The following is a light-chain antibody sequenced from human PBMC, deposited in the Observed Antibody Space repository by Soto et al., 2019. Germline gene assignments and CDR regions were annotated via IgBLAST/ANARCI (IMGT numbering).Light chain of an antibody. CDR2: GTA. J-gene: IGLJ2*01. Sequence: SVLTQPPSVSGAPGQRVTISCTGSRSNIGANFDVHWYQQLPGTAPKLLLSGTANRPSGVPDRFSGSRSGTSASLAITGLQAEDEADYYCQSYDNTLGGHVLFGGGTKVTVL. CDR3: QSYDNTLGGHVL. V-gene: IGLV1-40*01. CDR1: RSNIGANFD.